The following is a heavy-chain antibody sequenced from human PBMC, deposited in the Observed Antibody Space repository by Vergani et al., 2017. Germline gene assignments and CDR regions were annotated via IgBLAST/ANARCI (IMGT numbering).Heavy chain of an antibody. CDR2: ISYDGSNK. Sequence: QVQLVESGGGVVQPGRSLRLSCAASGFTFSSYAMHWVRQAPGKGLEWVAVISYDGSNKYYADSVKGRFTISRDNSKNTLYLQMNSLRAEDTAVYYCARGVVPAARTGWFDPWGQGTLVTVSS. J-gene: IGHJ5*02. CDR1: GFTFSSYA. CDR3: ARGVVPAARTGWFDP. D-gene: IGHD2-2*01. V-gene: IGHV3-30-3*01.